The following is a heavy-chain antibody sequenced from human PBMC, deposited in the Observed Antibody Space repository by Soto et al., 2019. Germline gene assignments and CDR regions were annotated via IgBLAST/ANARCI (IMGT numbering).Heavy chain of an antibody. CDR1: GGSISSYY. Sequence: QVQLQESGPGLVKPSETLSLTCTVSGGSISSYYWSWIRQPPGKGLEWIGYIYYSGSTNYNPSLKSRVTISVDTSKNQFSLKLSSVTAADTAVYYCARHRAEPSIAARPRWRGWGWFDPWGQGTLVTVSS. V-gene: IGHV4-59*08. J-gene: IGHJ5*02. CDR2: IYYSGST. D-gene: IGHD6-6*01. CDR3: ARHRAEPSIAARPRWRGWGWFDP.